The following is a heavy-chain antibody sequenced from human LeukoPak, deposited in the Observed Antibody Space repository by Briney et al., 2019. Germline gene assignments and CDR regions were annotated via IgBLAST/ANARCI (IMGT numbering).Heavy chain of an antibody. Sequence: GESLKISCKGPEYDFANYWIGWVRQTPGRGLEWMGIAHPATAIIHYGPSFQGQVIISFDRSVSTAYLQWTSLKASDSGMYFCARRKFYDTYLDPWGRGTLVNVSS. CDR1: EYDFANYW. D-gene: IGHD2/OR15-2a*01. J-gene: IGHJ5*02. CDR3: ARRKFYDTYLDP. V-gene: IGHV5-51*01. CDR2: AHPATAII.